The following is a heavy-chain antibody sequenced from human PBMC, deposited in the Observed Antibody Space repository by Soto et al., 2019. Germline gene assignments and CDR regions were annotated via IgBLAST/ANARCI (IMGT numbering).Heavy chain of an antibody. CDR3: ARRQGWRPSYYYYYMDV. V-gene: IGHV1-8*01. CDR1: GYTFTSYD. J-gene: IGHJ6*03. CDR2: MNPNSGNT. Sequence: GASVKVSCKASGYTFTSYDINWVRQATGQGLEWMGWMNPNSGNTGYAQKFQGRVTMTRNTSISTAYMELSSLRSEDTAVYYCARRQGWRPSYYYYYMDVWGKGTTVTVSS. D-gene: IGHD6-19*01.